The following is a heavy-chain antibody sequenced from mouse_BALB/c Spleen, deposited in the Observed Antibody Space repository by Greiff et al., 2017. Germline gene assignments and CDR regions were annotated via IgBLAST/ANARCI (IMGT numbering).Heavy chain of an antibody. Sequence: QVQLQQSGAELVRPGSSVKISCKASGYAFSSYWMNWVKQRPGQGLEWIGQIYPGDGDTNYNGKFKGKATLTADKSSSTAYMQLSSLTSEDSAVYFCATEATATLWYFDVWGAGTTVTVSS. CDR1: GYAFSSYW. CDR3: ATEATATLWYFDV. CDR2: IYPGDGDT. D-gene: IGHD1-2*01. J-gene: IGHJ1*01. V-gene: IGHV1-80*01.